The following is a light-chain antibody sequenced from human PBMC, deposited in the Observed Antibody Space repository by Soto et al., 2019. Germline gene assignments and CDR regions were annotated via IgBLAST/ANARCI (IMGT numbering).Light chain of an antibody. V-gene: IGKV1-39*01. J-gene: IGKJ1*01. Sequence: DIQMTQSPSSLSASVGDRVTITCRASQSISSYLNWYQQKPGKAPKLLIYAASSLQSGVPSRFSGSGSGTDFTLTISSLQPEDFATYYCQQYYSFPPTLGQGTKVDIK. CDR3: QQYYSFPPT. CDR1: QSISSY. CDR2: AAS.